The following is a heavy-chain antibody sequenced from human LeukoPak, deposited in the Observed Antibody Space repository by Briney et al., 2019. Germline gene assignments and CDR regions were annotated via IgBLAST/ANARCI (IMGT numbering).Heavy chain of an antibody. CDR1: GGSISSSSYY. J-gene: IGHJ3*02. D-gene: IGHD6-19*01. Sequence: SETLSLTCTVSGGSISSSSYYWGWIRQPPGKGLEWIGSIYYSGSTYYNASLKRRVTISVDKSKNQFSLKLSSVTAADTAVYYCARDPSAIAVSDAFDIWGQGTMVTVSS. V-gene: IGHV4-39*07. CDR3: ARDPSAIAVSDAFDI. CDR2: IYYSGST.